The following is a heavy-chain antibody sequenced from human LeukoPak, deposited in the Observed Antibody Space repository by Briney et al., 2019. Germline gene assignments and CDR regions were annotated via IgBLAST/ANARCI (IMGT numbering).Heavy chain of an antibody. D-gene: IGHD4-11*01. J-gene: IGHJ4*02. V-gene: IGHV1-2*02. CDR2: IDANNGDT. Sequence: ASVKISCEASGYTFRGSYIHWLRQAPGQGLEWMGWIDANNGDTKSAQKFQGRVTMSRDTSISTAYMDLSSLSPDDAAVYYCARDPSSVTLYFFDYWGQGTLVTVSS. CDR1: GYTFRGSY. CDR3: ARDPSSVTLYFFDY.